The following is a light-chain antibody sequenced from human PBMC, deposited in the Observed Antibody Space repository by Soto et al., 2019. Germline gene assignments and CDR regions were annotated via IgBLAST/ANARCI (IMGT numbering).Light chain of an antibody. CDR1: QSVTNSD. V-gene: IGKV3-20*01. CDR3: QQYGSAQVT. Sequence: EIVLTQSPGTLSLSPGERATLSCRASQSVTNSDLAWYQQKPGQAPRLLIYGASTRATGIPDRFSGSGSGPDFTLTISRLEPEDFAVYYCQQYGSAQVTFGGGTKVEI. CDR2: GAS. J-gene: IGKJ4*01.